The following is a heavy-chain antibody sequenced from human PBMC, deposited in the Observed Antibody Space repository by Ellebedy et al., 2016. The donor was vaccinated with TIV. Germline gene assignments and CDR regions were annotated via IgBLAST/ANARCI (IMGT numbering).Heavy chain of an antibody. CDR3: ARSSGFRALGFDS. CDR2: IYYSGST. J-gene: IGHJ4*02. D-gene: IGHD3-22*01. V-gene: IGHV4-30-4*01. CDR1: DDSISSSDYY. Sequence: MPSETLSLTCTVSDDSISSSDYYWSWVRQPPGKGLEWVGYIYYSGSTYSNPSLRSRITISLDQSQMKFSLNLRSVTAADTAVYYCARSSGFRALGFDSWGQGTPVIVSS.